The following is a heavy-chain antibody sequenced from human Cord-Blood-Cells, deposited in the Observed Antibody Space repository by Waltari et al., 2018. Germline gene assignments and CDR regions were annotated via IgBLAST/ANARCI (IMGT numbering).Heavy chain of an antibody. V-gene: IGHV5-51*03. J-gene: IGHJ3*02. CDR1: GYSFTSYW. D-gene: IGHD1-1*01. CDR2: IYPGNSST. CDR3: ARRLAEPWAGGGTDAFDI. Sequence: EVQLVQSGAEVKKPGESLKISCKGSGYSFTSYWIGWVRQMPGKGLEGMGIIYPGNSSTRYSPSSQGQLTILADKSIRTAYLQWSGLKASETAMYYWARRLAEPWAGGGTDAFDIWGQGTMVTVSS.